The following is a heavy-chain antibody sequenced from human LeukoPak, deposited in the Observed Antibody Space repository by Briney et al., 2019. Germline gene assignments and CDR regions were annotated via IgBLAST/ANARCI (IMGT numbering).Heavy chain of an antibody. J-gene: IGHJ4*02. CDR1: GGSISSSNYY. Sequence: SETLSLTCTVSGGSISSSNYYWGWIRQPPGKGLEWIGSIYYSGSTYYNPSLKSRVTISADTSKNQFSLKLSSVTAADTAVYYCARVSGSSRDDYWGPGALVTVSS. CDR2: IYYSGST. D-gene: IGHD1-26*01. CDR3: ARVSGSSRDDY. V-gene: IGHV4-39*01.